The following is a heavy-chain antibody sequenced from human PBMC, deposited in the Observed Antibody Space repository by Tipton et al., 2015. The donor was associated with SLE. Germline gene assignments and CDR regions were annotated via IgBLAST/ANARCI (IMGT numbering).Heavy chain of an antibody. CDR1: GGSISSNF. D-gene: IGHD3-10*01. J-gene: IGHJ3*02. Sequence: TLSLTCTVSGGSISSNFWSWIRQPPGKGLEWVGHMYYTGSTSYNPSLNSRVTISVDTSKNQFSLKLSSVTAADTAVYYCARDTYYYGSGNYYTDVFDIWGQGAMVTVSS. CDR3: ARDTYYYGSGNYYTDVFDI. CDR2: MYYTGST. V-gene: IGHV4-59*01.